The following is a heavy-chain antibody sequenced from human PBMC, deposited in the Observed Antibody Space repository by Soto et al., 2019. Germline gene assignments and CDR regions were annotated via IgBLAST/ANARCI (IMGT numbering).Heavy chain of an antibody. D-gene: IGHD1-1*01. CDR1: GLTVSGKKY. J-gene: IGHJ3*01. CDR3: ATWREREHAYNV. V-gene: IGHV3-53*01. Sequence: DVQLVESGGGLIQPGESLRLSCAAFGLTVSGKKYVAGVRQAPGQGLEWVEALYDVDGSFYADSVRGRCTTSRDSSKTSVYLQQNGLRADDAAVDYWATWREREHAYNVWGQGSAVNVSS. CDR2: LYDVDGS.